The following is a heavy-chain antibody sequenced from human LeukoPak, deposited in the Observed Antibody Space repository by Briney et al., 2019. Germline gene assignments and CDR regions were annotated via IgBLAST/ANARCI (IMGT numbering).Heavy chain of an antibody. V-gene: IGHV3-49*04. CDR3: TRDNLNDYVWGSYRPSLYYFDY. Sequence: GGSLRLSCTASGFTFGDYAMSWVRQAPGKGLEWVGFIRSKAYGGTTEYAAFVKGRFTISRDDSKSIAYLQMNSLKTEDTAVYYCTRDNLNDYVWGSYRPSLYYFDYWGQGTLVTVSS. J-gene: IGHJ4*02. CDR1: GFTFGDYA. D-gene: IGHD3-16*02. CDR2: IRSKAYGGTT.